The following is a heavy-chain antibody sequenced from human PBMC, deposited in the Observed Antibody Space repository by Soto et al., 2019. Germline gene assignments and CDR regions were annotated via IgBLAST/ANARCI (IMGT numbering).Heavy chain of an antibody. CDR1: GGSISGSSYY. CDR3: ARRDIYGHQAPY. V-gene: IGHV4-39*01. D-gene: IGHD2-15*01. CDR2: IYHSGST. Sequence: QVQLQESGPGLVKPSETLSLTCSVSGGSISGSSYYWGWIRQPPGKGLEWIGSIYHSGSTYDNPSHKRRVTISVDTSKNQFSRKLSSVTAADTAVYYCARRDIYGHQAPYWGQGTLVTVSS. J-gene: IGHJ4*02.